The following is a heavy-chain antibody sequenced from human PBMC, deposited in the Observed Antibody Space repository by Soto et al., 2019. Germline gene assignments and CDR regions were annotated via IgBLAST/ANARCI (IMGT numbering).Heavy chain of an antibody. V-gene: IGHV3-7*01. Sequence: GGSLRLSCAASGFTFSSYWMSWVRQAPGKGLEWVANIKQDGSEKYYVDSVKGRFTISRDNAKNSLYLQMNSLRAKDTAVYYCARDRSFWSGNYYYGMDVWGQGTTVTVSS. CDR3: ARDRSFWSGNYYYGMDV. CDR2: IKQDGSEK. CDR1: GFTFSSYW. J-gene: IGHJ6*02. D-gene: IGHD3-3*01.